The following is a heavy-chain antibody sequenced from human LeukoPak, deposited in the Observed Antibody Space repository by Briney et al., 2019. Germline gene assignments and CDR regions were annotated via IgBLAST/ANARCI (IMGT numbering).Heavy chain of an antibody. Sequence: PGGSLRLSCAASGFTFSSYGMHWVRQAPGKGLEWVAVIWYDGSNKYYADSVKGRFTISRDNSKNTLYLQMNSLRAEDTAVYYCASDIAAAGTPIQHWGQGTLVTVSS. D-gene: IGHD6-13*01. V-gene: IGHV3-33*01. CDR1: GFTFSSYG. CDR3: ASDIAAAGTPIQH. CDR2: IWYDGSNK. J-gene: IGHJ1*01.